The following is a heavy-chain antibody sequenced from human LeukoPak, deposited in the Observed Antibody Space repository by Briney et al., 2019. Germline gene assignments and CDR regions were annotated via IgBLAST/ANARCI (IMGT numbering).Heavy chain of an antibody. D-gene: IGHD6-13*01. Sequence: GGSLRLSCAASGFTFSNHGMHWVRQAPGKGLEWVANIWYDGSQEYYADTVKGRFTISRDISKNTLYLQMNSLRAEDTAVYYCAKDFSSSWHAGIDYWGQGTLVTVSS. J-gene: IGHJ4*02. CDR2: IWYDGSQE. CDR3: AKDFSSSWHAGIDY. V-gene: IGHV3-30*02. CDR1: GFTFSNHG.